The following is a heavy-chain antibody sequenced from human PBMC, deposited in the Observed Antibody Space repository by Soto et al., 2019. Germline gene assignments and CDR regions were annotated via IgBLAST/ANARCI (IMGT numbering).Heavy chain of an antibody. CDR1: GVTFSSYA. V-gene: IGHV1-69*01. CDR2: IIPIFGTA. D-gene: IGHD2-2*03. Sequence: QVQLVQSGAEVKKPGSSVKVSCKASGVTFSSYAISWVRQAPGQGLEWMGGIIPIFGTANYAQKFQGRVTITACESTITAYRELSSMRSEDTAVYYCARDGGYFSSTSCYGYYYYGMDVWGQGTTVTVSS. J-gene: IGHJ6*02. CDR3: ARDGGYFSSTSCYGYYYYGMDV.